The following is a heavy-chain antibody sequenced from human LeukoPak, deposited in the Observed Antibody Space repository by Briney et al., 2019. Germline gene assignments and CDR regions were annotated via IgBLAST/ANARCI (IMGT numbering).Heavy chain of an antibody. J-gene: IGHJ5*02. CDR1: GDSMTSYY. CDR3: ARASFYYGLGEWFDP. V-gene: IGHV4-59*12. Sequence: SETLSLTCTVSGDSMTSYYWGWIRQPPGKGLEWIGHIYYSGRTNYNPSLNSRGTISVDTSKSQFSLKLSSVTAADTAVYYCARASFYYGLGEWFDPWGQGTLVTVSS. CDR2: IYYSGRT. D-gene: IGHD3-16*01.